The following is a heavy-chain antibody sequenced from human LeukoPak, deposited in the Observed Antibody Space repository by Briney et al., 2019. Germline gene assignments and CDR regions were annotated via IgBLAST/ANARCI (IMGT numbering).Heavy chain of an antibody. CDR1: GFTFSSYA. Sequence: PGGSLRLSCAASGFTFSSYAIHWVRQAPGKGLEWVAVISSDGNNKYHADSVKGRFTISRDNSKNTLYLRTNSLRAEYTAVYCCARGSYSSTWYVDYWGQGTLVTVSS. CDR2: ISSDGNNK. CDR3: ARGSYSSTWYVDY. J-gene: IGHJ4*02. D-gene: IGHD6-13*01. V-gene: IGHV3-30*04.